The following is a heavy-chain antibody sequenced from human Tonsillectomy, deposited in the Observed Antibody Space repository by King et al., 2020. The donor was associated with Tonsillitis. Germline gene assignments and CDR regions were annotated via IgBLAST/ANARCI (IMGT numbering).Heavy chain of an antibody. D-gene: IGHD6-19*01. J-gene: IGHJ4*02. CDR1: GCTFSSYA. CDR3: ACYAVAGTSLDY. Sequence: VQLVESGGGLVQPGGSLRLSCAASGCTFSSYAMSWVRHAPGKGLEWVSAISGSGGSTYYADSVEGRFTISRDNSKNPLYLQMNSLRAEDTAVYYCACYAVAGTSLDYWGQGTLVTVSS. V-gene: IGHV3-23*04. CDR2: ISGSGGST.